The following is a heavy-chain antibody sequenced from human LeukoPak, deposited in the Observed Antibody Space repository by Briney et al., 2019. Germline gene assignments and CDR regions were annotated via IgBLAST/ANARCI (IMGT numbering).Heavy chain of an antibody. J-gene: IGHJ4*02. CDR2: ISSSGSTI. V-gene: IGHV3-48*03. CDR3: ARAGDTYYDILTGYYDY. CDR1: GFTFSSYE. D-gene: IGHD3-9*01. Sequence: PGGSLRLSCAASGFTFSSYEMNWVRQAPGKGLEWVSYISSSGSTIYYADSVKGRFTISRDNAKNSLYLQMNSLRAEDTAVYYCARAGDTYYDILTGYYDYWGQGTLVTVSS.